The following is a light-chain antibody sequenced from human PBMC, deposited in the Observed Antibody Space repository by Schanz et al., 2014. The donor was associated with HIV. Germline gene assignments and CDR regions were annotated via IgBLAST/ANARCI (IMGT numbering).Light chain of an antibody. CDR2: DVT. Sequence: QSALTQPASVSGSPGQSITISCTGTSSDVGGYNYVSWFQHHPGKAPKLMIYDVTNRPSGVSNRFSGSKSGNTASLTISGLQAEDEADYHCSSYTSSGTLIFGGGTKLTVL. V-gene: IGLV2-14*03. CDR1: SSDVGGYNY. CDR3: SSYTSSGTLI. J-gene: IGLJ2*01.